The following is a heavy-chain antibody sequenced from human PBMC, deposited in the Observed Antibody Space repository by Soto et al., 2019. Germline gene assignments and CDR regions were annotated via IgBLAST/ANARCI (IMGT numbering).Heavy chain of an antibody. V-gene: IGHV3-30*18. CDR3: AKSVRSQAGYYYYCYGMDV. D-gene: IGHD3-10*01. CDR1: GFTLSTYG. CDR2: TSYDGNDK. Sequence: PGGSLRLSCAAAGFTLSTYGVHWVRQAPGKGLEWVALTSYDGNDKYYLESVKGRSTVSRDNSKNMLYLEMNSLRADDTAVYYCAKSVRSQAGYYYYCYGMDVWGQGTTVTVSS. J-gene: IGHJ6*02.